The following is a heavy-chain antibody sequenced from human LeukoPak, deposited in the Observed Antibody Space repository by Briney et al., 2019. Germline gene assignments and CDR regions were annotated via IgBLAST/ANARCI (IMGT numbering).Heavy chain of an antibody. CDR2: IIPIFGTA. V-gene: IGHV1-69*13. CDR1: GGTFSSYA. Sequence: VKVSCKASGGTFSSYAISWVRQAPGQGLEWMGGIIPIFGTANYAQKFQGRVTMTRDMSTSTVYLELSSLRSEDTAVYYCASYTPMVIPGAFDIWGQGTMVTVSS. CDR3: ASYTPMVIPGAFDI. J-gene: IGHJ3*02. D-gene: IGHD5-18*01.